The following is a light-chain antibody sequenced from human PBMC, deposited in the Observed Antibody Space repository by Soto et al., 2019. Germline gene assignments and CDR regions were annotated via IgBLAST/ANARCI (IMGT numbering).Light chain of an antibody. Sequence: DVVLTQSPDSLAMSLGETATITCKTSQNALFSASNENYIAWYQRRPGQPLKLLFYWASTRASGVPERFSGSGSGTDFTLTISNLQPDDAATYYCQQYFSIPMFTFAQGTKLQIK. V-gene: IGKV4-1*01. J-gene: IGKJ2*01. CDR3: QQYFSIPMFT. CDR1: QNALFSASNENY. CDR2: WAS.